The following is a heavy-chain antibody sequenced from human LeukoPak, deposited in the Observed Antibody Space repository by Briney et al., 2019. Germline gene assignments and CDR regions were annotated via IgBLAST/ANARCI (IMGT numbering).Heavy chain of an antibody. Sequence: GGSLRLSCAASGFTFSSYAMNWVRQAPGKGLEWVSAISGSGGSTYYADSVKGRFTISRDNSKDTLYLQMNSLRAEDTAVYYCAELGITMIGGVWGKGTTVTISS. CDR2: ISGSGGST. V-gene: IGHV3-23*01. CDR3: AELGITMIGGV. D-gene: IGHD3-10*02. J-gene: IGHJ6*04. CDR1: GFTFSSYA.